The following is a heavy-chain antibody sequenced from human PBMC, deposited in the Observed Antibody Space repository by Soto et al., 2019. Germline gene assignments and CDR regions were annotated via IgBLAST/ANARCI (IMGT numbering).Heavy chain of an antibody. CDR2: IYHSGST. J-gene: IGHJ4*02. V-gene: IGHV4-30-4*01. D-gene: IGHD3-22*01. Sequence: SETLSLTCTVSGGSIGNGDYYWNWIRQPPGKGLEWIGYIYHSGSTYYNPSLKSRVTISIDTSKKQFSLKVSSVTAADTAVYFCARRSSGYYYGNFDYWGQGTLVTVSS. CDR1: GGSIGNGDYY. CDR3: ARRSSGYYYGNFDY.